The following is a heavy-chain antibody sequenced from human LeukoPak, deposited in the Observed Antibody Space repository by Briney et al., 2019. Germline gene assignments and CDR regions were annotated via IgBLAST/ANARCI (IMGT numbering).Heavy chain of an antibody. CDR3: ARGGHSSSWYSYYYYYYMDV. D-gene: IGHD6-13*01. Sequence: GGPLRLSCAASGFTFSSYDIHWVRQAPGKGLEWVAFIRYDGSNKYYADSVRGRFTISRDNSKNTLYLQMNSLRAEDTAVYYCARGGHSSSWYSYYYYYYMDVWGKGTTVTVSS. CDR2: IRYDGSNK. V-gene: IGHV3-30*02. CDR1: GFTFSSYD. J-gene: IGHJ6*03.